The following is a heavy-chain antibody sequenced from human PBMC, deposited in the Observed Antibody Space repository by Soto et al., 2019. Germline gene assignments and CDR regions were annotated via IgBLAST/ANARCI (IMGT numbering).Heavy chain of an antibody. CDR3: ARAGRSGYYYYYGMDV. CDR2: VSYSGST. D-gene: IGHD3-10*01. V-gene: IGHV4-59*01. Sequence: SETLSLTCTVSGGSIIDYYWTWIRQPPGKGLEWIGYVSYSGSTNYNPSLKSRVTISADPSKNQFSLKLSSVTAADTAVYFCARAGRSGYYYYYGMDVWGQGTTVTVSS. J-gene: IGHJ6*02. CDR1: GGSIIDYY.